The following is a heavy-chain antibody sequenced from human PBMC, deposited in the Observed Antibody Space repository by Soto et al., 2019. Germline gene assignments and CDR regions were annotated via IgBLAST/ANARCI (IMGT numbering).Heavy chain of an antibody. D-gene: IGHD3-10*01. CDR1: GFTFGSYA. J-gene: IGHJ6*03. V-gene: IGHV3-23*01. Sequence: GGSLRLSCAASGFTFGSYAMSWVRQAPGKGLEWVSAISGSGGSTYYADSVKGRFTISRDNSKNTLYLQMNSLRAEDTAVYYCAKRITMVRGVYYYYYMDVWGKGTTVTVSS. CDR3: AKRITMVRGVYYYYYMDV. CDR2: ISGSGGST.